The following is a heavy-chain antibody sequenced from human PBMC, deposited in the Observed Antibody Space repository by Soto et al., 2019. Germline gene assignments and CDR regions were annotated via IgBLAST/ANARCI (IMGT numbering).Heavy chain of an antibody. CDR2: IVVGSGNT. J-gene: IGHJ3*02. Sequence: SVKVSCKASGFTFTSSAVQWVRQARGQRLEWIGWIVVGSGNTNYAQKFQERVTITRDMSTSTAYMELSSLRSEDTAVYYCAAPYCGGDCYSSGANAFDIWGQGTMVTVSS. CDR1: GFTFTSSA. V-gene: IGHV1-58*01. D-gene: IGHD2-21*02. CDR3: AAPYCGGDCYSSGANAFDI.